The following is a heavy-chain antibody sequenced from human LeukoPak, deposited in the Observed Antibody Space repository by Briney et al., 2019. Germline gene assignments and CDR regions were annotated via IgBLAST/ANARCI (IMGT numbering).Heavy chain of an antibody. Sequence: APVKVSCKVSGYTLTELSMHWVRQAPGKGLEWMGGFDPEDGETIYAQKFQGRVTMTEDTSTDTAYMELSGLRSDDTALYYCASHRLNAWGQGTLVTVSS. J-gene: IGHJ5*02. CDR1: GYTLTELS. CDR2: FDPEDGET. CDR3: ASHRLNA. D-gene: IGHD3-16*01. V-gene: IGHV1-24*01.